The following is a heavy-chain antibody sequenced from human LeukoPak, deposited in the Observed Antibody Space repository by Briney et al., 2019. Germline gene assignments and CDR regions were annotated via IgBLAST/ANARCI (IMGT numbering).Heavy chain of an antibody. J-gene: IGHJ4*02. Sequence: ASVKVSCKTSGHSFSNSRFSWVRQAPGQGLEWMGWIRPSTGHTNHAQKVDDRLTLTSDTATSTAYMELTSLTSDDTALYYCARDLAPTYYYDSGSYYWGYWGQGTLVTVSS. CDR2: IRPSTGHT. V-gene: IGHV1-18*01. CDR1: GHSFSNSR. CDR3: ARDLAPTYYYDSGSYYWGY. D-gene: IGHD3-10*01.